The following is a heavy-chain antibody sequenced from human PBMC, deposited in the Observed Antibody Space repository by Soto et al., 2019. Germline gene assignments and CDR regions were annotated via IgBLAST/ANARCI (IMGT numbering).Heavy chain of an antibody. Sequence: GSLRLSCAASGFTFSSYSMNWVRQAPGKGLEWVSSISSSSSYIYYADSVKGRFTISRDNAKNSLYLQMNSLRGEDTAVYYCARDWGIAAAGPLDYWGQGTLVTVSS. J-gene: IGHJ4*02. CDR1: GFTFSSYS. CDR2: ISSSSSYI. CDR3: ARDWGIAAAGPLDY. D-gene: IGHD6-13*01. V-gene: IGHV3-21*01.